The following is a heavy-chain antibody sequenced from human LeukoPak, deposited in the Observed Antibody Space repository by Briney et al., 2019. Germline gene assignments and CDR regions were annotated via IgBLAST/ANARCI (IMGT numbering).Heavy chain of an antibody. J-gene: IGHJ4*02. CDR2: ISGSGGST. Sequence: GGSLRLTCAASGFTFSSYAMSWVRQAPGKGLEWVSAISGSGGSTYYADSVKGRFTISRDNSKNTLYLQLNSLRAEDTAVYYCAKEEYSGSLLTLDYWGQGTLVTVSS. V-gene: IGHV3-23*01. D-gene: IGHD1-26*01. CDR3: AKEEYSGSLLTLDY. CDR1: GFTFSSYA.